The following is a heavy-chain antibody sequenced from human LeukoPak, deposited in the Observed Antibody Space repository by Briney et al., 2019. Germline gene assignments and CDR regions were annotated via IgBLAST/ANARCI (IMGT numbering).Heavy chain of an antibody. V-gene: IGHV1-18*04. CDR3: ARDRGSGYDSYYYYGMDV. CDR2: ISAYNGNT. Sequence: EASVKVSCKASGYTFTSYYMHWVRQAPGQGLEWMGWISAYNGNTNYAQKLQGRVTMTTDTSTSTAYMELRSLRSDDTAVYYCARDRGSGYDSYYYYGMDVWGQGTTVTVSS. D-gene: IGHD5-12*01. CDR1: GYTFTSYY. J-gene: IGHJ6*02.